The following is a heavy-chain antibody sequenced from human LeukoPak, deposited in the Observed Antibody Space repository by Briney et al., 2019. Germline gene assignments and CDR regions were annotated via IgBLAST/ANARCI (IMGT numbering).Heavy chain of an antibody. V-gene: IGHV3-48*03. CDR2: ISSSGSTI. CDR1: GFTFSSYE. CDR3: ARPSYSFREDYYYYYMDV. D-gene: IGHD5-18*01. J-gene: IGHJ6*03. Sequence: GGSLRLSCAASGFTFSSYEMNWVRQAPGKGLEWVSYISSSGSTIYYADSVKGRFTISRDNAKNSLYLQMNSLRAEDTAVYYCARPSYSFREDYYYYYMDVWGKGTTVTISS.